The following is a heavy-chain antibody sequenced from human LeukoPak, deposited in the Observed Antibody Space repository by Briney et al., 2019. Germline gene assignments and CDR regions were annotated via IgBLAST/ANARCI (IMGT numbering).Heavy chain of an antibody. D-gene: IGHD6-13*01. CDR2: ISAYNGNT. Sequence: GASVKVSCKASGYTFTSYGISWVRQAPGQGLEWMGWISAYNGNTNYAQKFQGRVTITADESTSTAYMELSSLRSEDTAVYYCARGKAAAGSLGWFDPWGQGTLVTVSS. V-gene: IGHV1-18*01. CDR1: GYTFTSYG. J-gene: IGHJ5*02. CDR3: ARGKAAAGSLGWFDP.